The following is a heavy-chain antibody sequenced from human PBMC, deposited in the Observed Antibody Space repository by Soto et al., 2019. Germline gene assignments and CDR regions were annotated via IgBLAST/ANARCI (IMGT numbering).Heavy chain of an antibody. CDR2: ISWDGGIT. V-gene: IGHV3-43*01. Sequence: LILSCAASGFTFNAYTMHWVRQAPGKGLEWVSLISWDGGITYYGDSVKGRFTVSRDNSDNSLYLQMTSLRSDDTAFYYCAKDSYDILTGQKRYFDSWGQGTLVTVSS. J-gene: IGHJ4*02. CDR3: AKDSYDILTGQKRYFDS. CDR1: GFTFNAYT. D-gene: IGHD3-9*01.